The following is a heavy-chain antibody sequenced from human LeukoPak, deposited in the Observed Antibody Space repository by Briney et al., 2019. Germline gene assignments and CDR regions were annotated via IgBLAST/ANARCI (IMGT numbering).Heavy chain of an antibody. CDR1: GFTVSSNY. CDR2: IYSGGST. J-gene: IGHJ4*02. Sequence: PGGSLRLSCAASGFTVSSNYMSWVRQAPGKGLEWVSVIYSGGSTYYADSVKGRFSISRDNSKNTLDLQMNSLRAEDTAVYYCVKGSASSRPYYFDFWGQGALVTVSS. D-gene: IGHD2-15*01. CDR3: VKGSASSRPYYFDF. V-gene: IGHV3-53*01.